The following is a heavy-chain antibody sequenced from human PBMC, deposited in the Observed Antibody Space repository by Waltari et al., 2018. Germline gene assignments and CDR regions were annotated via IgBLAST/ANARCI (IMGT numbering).Heavy chain of an antibody. Sequence: QLKLQESGPGLVKPSGTLSLTCGALGASMSPTDCWSWVRQPPGKGLEWIGQVHRSGRPNYSPSFASRVTMSLDTPNNQFSLELTSATAADTAVYYCARDRGRGLYLDSWGPGILVTVSP. J-gene: IGHJ4*02. CDR3: ARDRGRGLYLDS. V-gene: IGHV4-4*02. CDR2: VHRSGRP. CDR1: GASMSPTDC. D-gene: IGHD2-15*01.